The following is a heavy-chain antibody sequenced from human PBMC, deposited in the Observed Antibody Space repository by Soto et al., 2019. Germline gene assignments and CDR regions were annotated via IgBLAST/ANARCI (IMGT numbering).Heavy chain of an antibody. CDR2: IYHSGTT. CDR1: GGSISSGGSS. Sequence: QLQLQESGSGLVRPSQTLSLTCAVSGGSISSGGSSWSWIRQPPGKGLEWIGYIYHSGTTYYNPSLESRVTIAVDRSKNQFSLKLRSVTAADTAVYYCASRDSYNSNFDYWGQGTLVTVSS. D-gene: IGHD5-12*01. V-gene: IGHV4-30-2*01. J-gene: IGHJ4*02. CDR3: ASRDSYNSNFDY.